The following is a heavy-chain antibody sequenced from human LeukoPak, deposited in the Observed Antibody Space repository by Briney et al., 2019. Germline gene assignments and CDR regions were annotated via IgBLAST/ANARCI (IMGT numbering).Heavy chain of an antibody. V-gene: IGHV4-59*11. CDR1: DDSFNSHY. D-gene: IGHD4-17*01. Sequence: SETLSLTCTVSDDSFNSHYWTWIRQPPGKGLEWIGYISYSGSTNYNPSLKSRVTISVDTSKNQFSLKLSSVTAADTAVYFCARDPTTVTKGFDIWGQGTLVTVSS. CDR3: ARDPTTVTKGFDI. J-gene: IGHJ3*02. CDR2: ISYSGST.